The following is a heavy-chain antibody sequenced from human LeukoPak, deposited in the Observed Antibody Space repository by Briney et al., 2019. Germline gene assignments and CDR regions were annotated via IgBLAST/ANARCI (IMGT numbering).Heavy chain of an antibody. D-gene: IGHD2-15*01. CDR2: ISAYNGNT. CDR1: GYTFTSYG. J-gene: IGHJ5*02. CDR3: ARDLVGAEGFDP. Sequence: ASVKVSCKASGYTFTSYGISWVRQAPGQGLEWMGWISAYNGNTNYARKLQGRVTMTTDTSTSTVYMELRSLRSDDTAVYYCARDLVGAEGFDPWGQGTLVTVSS. V-gene: IGHV1-18*01.